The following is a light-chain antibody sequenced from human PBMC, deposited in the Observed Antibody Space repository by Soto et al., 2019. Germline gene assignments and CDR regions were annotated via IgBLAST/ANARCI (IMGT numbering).Light chain of an antibody. CDR2: TAS. CDR3: QHYNSYSEA. J-gene: IGKJ1*01. V-gene: IGKV1-5*03. CDR1: QTISSW. Sequence: DIQMTQSPSTLSGSVGDRVTITCRASQTISSWLAWYQQKPGKAPKLLIYTASTLKSGLPSRFSGSGSGTDFTLTISSLQPDDFATYYCQHYNSYSEAFGQGTKGDIK.